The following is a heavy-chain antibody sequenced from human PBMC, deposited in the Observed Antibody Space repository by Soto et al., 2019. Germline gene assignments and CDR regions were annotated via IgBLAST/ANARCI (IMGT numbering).Heavy chain of an antibody. D-gene: IGHD6-19*01. J-gene: IGHJ4*02. CDR2: IYWNDDQ. Sequence: SGPTVVNPTQTLTLTCTFSGFSLSPSGVGVGWIRQPPGKALECLALIYWNDDQHYSSSRLTITKDTSKNQVVLTMTDMDPVDTATYYCAHLAVYGTYDYFDHWGQGTLVTVSS. CDR1: GFSLSPSGVG. CDR3: AHLAVYGTYDYFDH. V-gene: IGHV2-5*01.